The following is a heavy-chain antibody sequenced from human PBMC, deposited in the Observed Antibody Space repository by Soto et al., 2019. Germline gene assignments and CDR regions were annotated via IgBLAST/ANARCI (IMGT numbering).Heavy chain of an antibody. Sequence: GGSLRLSCAAAGCTCSSYWIHRVRQAPGKGLVWVSRINSGGSSTSYADSVKGRFTISRDNAKNTLYLQMNSLRAEDTAVYYCAVPYLYSSSTFDMWGQGTMVTVSS. D-gene: IGHD6-6*01. CDR3: AVPYLYSSSTFDM. CDR1: GCTCSSYW. V-gene: IGHV3-74*01. J-gene: IGHJ3*02. CDR2: INSGGSST.